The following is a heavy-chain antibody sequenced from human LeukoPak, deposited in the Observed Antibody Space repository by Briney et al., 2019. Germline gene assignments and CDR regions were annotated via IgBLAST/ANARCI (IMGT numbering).Heavy chain of an antibody. D-gene: IGHD3-3*01. CDR1: GGSISSGGYY. V-gene: IGHV4-30-2*01. J-gene: IGHJ4*02. CDR2: INHSGST. CDR3: ASRSTLITIFGVVTPSPFDY. Sequence: SQTLSLTCTVSGGSISSGGYYWSWIRQPPGKGLEWIGEINHSGSTNYNPSLKSRVTISVDTSKNQFSLKLSSVTAADTAVYYCASRSTLITIFGVVTPSPFDYWGQGTLVTVSS.